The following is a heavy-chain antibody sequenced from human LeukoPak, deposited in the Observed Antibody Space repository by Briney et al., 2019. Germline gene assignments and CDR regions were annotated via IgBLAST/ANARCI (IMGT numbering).Heavy chain of an antibody. CDR3: ARDNRPMVAATWFDP. V-gene: IGHV1-46*01. J-gene: IGHJ5*02. CDR2: INPSGGST. Sequence: ASVKVSCKASGYTFTSYYMHWVRQAPGQGLEWMGIINPSGGSTSYAQKFQGRVTMTRDMSTSTVYMGLSSLRSEDTAVYYCARDNRPMVAATWFDPWGQGTLVTVSS. CDR1: GYTFTSYY. D-gene: IGHD2-15*01.